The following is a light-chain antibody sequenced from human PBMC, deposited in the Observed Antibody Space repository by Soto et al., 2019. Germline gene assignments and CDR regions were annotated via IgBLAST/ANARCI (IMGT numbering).Light chain of an antibody. J-gene: IGLJ1*01. V-gene: IGLV2-8*01. CDR3: SSYAGSNNFRYV. CDR1: CSDVVGYNY. CDR2: EVT. Sequence: QLALTLLPYASGFPGQSFTISCTGTCSDVVGYNYVSWYQQHPDKAPKLMIYEVTKRPSGVPDRFSGSKSGNTASLTASGLQAEDEADYYCSSYAGSNNFRYVFGTGTKVTVL.